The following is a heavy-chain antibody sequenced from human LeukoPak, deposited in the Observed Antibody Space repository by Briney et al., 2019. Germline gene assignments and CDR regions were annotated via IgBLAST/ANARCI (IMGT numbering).Heavy chain of an antibody. CDR1: GFSLSTSGVG. CDR2: IYWNDDK. D-gene: IGHD1-26*01. Sequence: SGPTLVKPTQTLTLTCTFSGFSLSTSGVGVGWIRQPPGKALEWLALIYWNDDKRYSPSLKSRLTITKDTSKNQVVLTMTNMDPEDTATYYCAHRSQVLVGATALYYFDYWGQGTLVTVSS. J-gene: IGHJ4*02. CDR3: AHRSQVLVGATALYYFDY. V-gene: IGHV2-5*01.